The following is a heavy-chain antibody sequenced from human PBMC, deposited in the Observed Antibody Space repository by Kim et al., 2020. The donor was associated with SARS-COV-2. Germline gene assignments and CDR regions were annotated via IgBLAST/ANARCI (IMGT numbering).Heavy chain of an antibody. D-gene: IGHD2-2*01. CDR3: ARDCSSTSCYYYYGMDV. Sequence: VQRPFTISRDNAKTSLYLQMNSLRAEDTAVYYCARDCSSTSCYYYYGMDVWGQGTTVTVSS. V-gene: IGHV3-11*06. J-gene: IGHJ6*02.